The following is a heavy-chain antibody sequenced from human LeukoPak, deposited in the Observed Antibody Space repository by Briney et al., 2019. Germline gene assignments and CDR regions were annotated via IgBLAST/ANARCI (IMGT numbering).Heavy chain of an antibody. CDR3: ARGKYTSFDN. D-gene: IGHD6-6*01. CDR1: GDSIFTNNVA. V-gene: IGHV6-1*01. J-gene: IGHJ4*02. CDR2: TYYRSKWSF. Sequence: SQTLSLTCAISGDSIFTNNVAWNWIRQSPSRGLEWLGRTYYRSKWSFDYAVSVKSRITINADTSKNQFPLQLRFVTPEDTAVYYCARGKYTSFDNWGQGTLVTVSS.